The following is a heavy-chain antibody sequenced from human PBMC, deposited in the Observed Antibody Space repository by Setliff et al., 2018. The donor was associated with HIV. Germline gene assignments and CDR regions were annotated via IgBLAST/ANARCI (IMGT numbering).Heavy chain of an antibody. Sequence: PSETLSLTCTVSGDSISSYFWSWIRQSPGKGLEWIGFRSTTGSTNYNPSLRSRVTISVDTSKNQFSLRLTSVTAADTAVYYCARGGSRGSWYWDYWGQGTLVTVSS. CDR3: ARGGSRGSWYWDY. CDR2: RSTTGST. J-gene: IGHJ4*02. V-gene: IGHV4-4*09. CDR1: GDSISSYF. D-gene: IGHD6-13*01.